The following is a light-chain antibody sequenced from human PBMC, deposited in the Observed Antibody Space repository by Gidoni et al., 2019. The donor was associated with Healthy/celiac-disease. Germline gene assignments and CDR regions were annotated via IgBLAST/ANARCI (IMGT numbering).Light chain of an antibody. CDR2: GAS. J-gene: IGKJ1*01. CDR3: QQYGSSPKT. Sequence: EIVLTPSPGTLSLSPGERATLSCRASQSVSSRNLALYPQKPGQDPRLLLYGASRRAPGSPDRFSGSGSVTYFPLTISRLEPEDFAVYYCQQYGSSPKTFGQGTKVEIK. V-gene: IGKV3-20*01. CDR1: QSVSSRN.